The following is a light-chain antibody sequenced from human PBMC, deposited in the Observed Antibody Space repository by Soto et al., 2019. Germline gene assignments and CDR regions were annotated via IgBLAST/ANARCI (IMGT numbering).Light chain of an antibody. CDR2: DVS. CDR3: SSYTSSSTPV. CDR1: SSDVGGYNY. V-gene: IGLV2-14*01. J-gene: IGLJ1*01. Sequence: QSVLTQPASVSGSPGQSITISCTGTSSDVGGYNYVSWYQQHPGKAPKLMIYDVSNRPSGVSNRFSGSKSGNTAPLTISGLQAEDEADYYCSSYTSSSTPVFGTGTKLTVL.